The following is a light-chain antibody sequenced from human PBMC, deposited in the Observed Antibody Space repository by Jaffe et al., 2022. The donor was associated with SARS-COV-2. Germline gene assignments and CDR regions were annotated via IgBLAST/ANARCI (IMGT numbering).Light chain of an antibody. CDR1: QGIGNY. J-gene: IGKJ5*01. Sequence: DIQMTQSPSSLSASIGDRVTITCRASQGIGNYLAWFQQKPGQAPKSLIYAASSLHTGVSSRFSGSGSGTDFTLTISSLQPEDFATYYCQHYNGFPITFGQGTRLEIK. CDR3: QHYNGFPIT. CDR2: AAS. V-gene: IGKV1-16*01.